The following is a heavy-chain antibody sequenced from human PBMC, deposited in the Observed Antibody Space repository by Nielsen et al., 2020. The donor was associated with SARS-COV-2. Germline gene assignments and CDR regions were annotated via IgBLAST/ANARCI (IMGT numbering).Heavy chain of an antibody. Sequence: SETLSLTRTVSGGSISSGGYYWSWIRQHPGKGLEWIGYIYYSGSTYYNPSLKSRVTISVDTSKNQFSLKLSSVTAADTAVYYCRAGYSYGPHYFDYWGQGTLVTVSS. CDR2: IYYSGST. J-gene: IGHJ4*02. V-gene: IGHV4-31*03. CDR1: GGSISSGGYY. CDR3: RAGYSYGPHYFDY. D-gene: IGHD5-18*01.